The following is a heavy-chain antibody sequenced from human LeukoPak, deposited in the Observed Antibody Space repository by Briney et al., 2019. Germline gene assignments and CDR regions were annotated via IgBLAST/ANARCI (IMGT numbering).Heavy chain of an antibody. Sequence: PGGSLRLSCAASGFTFSDYYISWIRQAPGKGLEWVSYISSSSYTNYADSVKGRFTISRDNAKNSLYLQMNSLRAEDTAVYYCARALKGDYGVGLVDYWGQGTLVTVSS. CDR3: ARALKGDYGVGLVDY. CDR2: ISSSSYT. J-gene: IGHJ4*02. D-gene: IGHD4-17*01. CDR1: GFTFSDYY. V-gene: IGHV3-11*06.